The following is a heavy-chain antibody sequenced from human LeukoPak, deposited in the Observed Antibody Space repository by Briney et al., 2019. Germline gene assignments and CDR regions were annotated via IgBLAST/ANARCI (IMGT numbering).Heavy chain of an antibody. Sequence: GGSLRLSCAASGFTVSSNYMSWVRQAPGKGLEWVSVIYSGGSTYYADSVKGRFTISRDNSKNTLYLQMNSLRAEDTAVYYCARNGAPPQDYGHYEHYYYGMDVWAKGTRVPVS. V-gene: IGHV3-53*01. CDR3: ARNGAPPQDYGHYEHYYYGMDV. D-gene: IGHD4-17*01. CDR1: GFTVSSNY. J-gene: IGHJ6*04. CDR2: IYSGGST.